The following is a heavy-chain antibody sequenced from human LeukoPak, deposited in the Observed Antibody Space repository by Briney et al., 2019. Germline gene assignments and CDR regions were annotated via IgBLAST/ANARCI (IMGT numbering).Heavy chain of an antibody. CDR3: AKLREREDIVVVPAASEYYFDY. Sequence: KPSETLSLTCAVSGYSISSGYYWGWVRPPPRKGLEWVGEIYHSGSTYYNPSLKSRVTISVDTSKNQFSLKLSSVTAADTAVYYCAKLREREDIVVVPAASEYYFDYWGQGTLVTVSS. V-gene: IGHV4-38-2*01. CDR2: IYHSGST. J-gene: IGHJ4*02. D-gene: IGHD2-2*01. CDR1: GYSISSGYY.